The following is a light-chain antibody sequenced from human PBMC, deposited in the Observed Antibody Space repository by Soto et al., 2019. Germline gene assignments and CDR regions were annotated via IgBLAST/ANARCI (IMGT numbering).Light chain of an antibody. Sequence: IVVRKCPATVSEFTGDKVSVSCRASRAGNTRLAWYQPNPGQAPSLLFHLASTRAAGVPARFSGSGSGTAFTLTLSNVEPEAFPVYSCHKRQSWPRTFGQGTKVEI. CDR1: RAGNTR. CDR3: HKRQSWPRT. CDR2: LAS. J-gene: IGKJ1*01. V-gene: IGKV3-11*01.